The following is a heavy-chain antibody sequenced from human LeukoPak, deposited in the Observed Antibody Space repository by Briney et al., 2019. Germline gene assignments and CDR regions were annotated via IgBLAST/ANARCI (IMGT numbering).Heavy chain of an antibody. D-gene: IGHD3-3*01. V-gene: IGHV1-2*02. Sequence: ASVKVSCKASGYTFTAYYIHRVRQAPGQGLEWMGWINPNSGGTNYAQKFQGRVTMTRDTSISTAYMELSRLKSDDTAVYYCARIPSAYYIDLWGQGTLVTVSS. J-gene: IGHJ5*02. CDR1: GYTFTAYY. CDR3: ARIPSAYYIDL. CDR2: INPNSGGT.